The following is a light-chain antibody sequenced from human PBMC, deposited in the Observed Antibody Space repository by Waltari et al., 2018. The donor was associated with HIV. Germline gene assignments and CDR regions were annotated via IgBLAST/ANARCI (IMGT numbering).Light chain of an antibody. CDR2: CAS. CDR3: QQYYNTPPWT. CDR1: QSVLHNSNNKNY. J-gene: IGKJ1*01. Sequence: DIVMTQSPDSLVVSLGERATINCKSSQSVLHNSNNKNYLAWYQQKPGPPPKVLIYCASTRQPGVSDLISGSGAGTDFTPTISSLRAEDVAFYYCQQYYNTPPWTFGQGTKVDIK. V-gene: IGKV4-1*01.